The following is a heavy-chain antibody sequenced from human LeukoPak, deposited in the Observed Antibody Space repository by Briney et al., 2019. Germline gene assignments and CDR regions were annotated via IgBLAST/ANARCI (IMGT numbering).Heavy chain of an antibody. CDR3: TLGPGYSSSWYVWFDP. J-gene: IGHJ5*02. D-gene: IGHD6-13*01. CDR2: IRSKANSYAT. Sequence: PGGSLKLSCAASGFTFSGSAMHWVRQASGKGLEWVGLIRSKANSYATAYAASVKGRFTISRDDSKNTAYLQMNSLKTEDTAVYYCTLGPGYSSSWYVWFDPWGQGTLVIVSS. CDR1: GFTFSGSA. V-gene: IGHV3-73*01.